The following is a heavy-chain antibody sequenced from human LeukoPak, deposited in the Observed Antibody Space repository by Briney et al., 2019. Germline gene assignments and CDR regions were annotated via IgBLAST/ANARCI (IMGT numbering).Heavy chain of an antibody. Sequence: GESLKISCKGSGYSFTSYWIGWVRQMPGKGLEWMGIIHPPDSDTRYSPSFQGQVTMSADKSISTAYLQWSSLKASDTAMYYCARSRSNSGSYGPIDYWGQGTLVTVSS. CDR1: GYSFTSYW. D-gene: IGHD1-26*01. CDR3: ARSRSNSGSYGPIDY. J-gene: IGHJ4*02. V-gene: IGHV5-51*01. CDR2: IHPPDSDT.